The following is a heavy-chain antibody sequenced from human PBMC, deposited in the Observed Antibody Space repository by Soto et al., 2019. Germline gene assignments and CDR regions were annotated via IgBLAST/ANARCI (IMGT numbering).Heavy chain of an antibody. V-gene: IGHV4-59*11. CDR3: ASYLEGVGGRGS. J-gene: IGHJ5*02. CDR1: GGSISGHH. D-gene: IGHD3-10*01. CDR2: IHHSGTT. Sequence: QVQLQESGPGLVKPSETLSLTCTVSGGSISGHHWSWIRQPPGKGLEWIGYIHHSGTTNYNPALKSXXTISADTSKNQFSLKLTSVTAADTAVYYCASYLEGVGGRGSWGQGTLVTVSS.